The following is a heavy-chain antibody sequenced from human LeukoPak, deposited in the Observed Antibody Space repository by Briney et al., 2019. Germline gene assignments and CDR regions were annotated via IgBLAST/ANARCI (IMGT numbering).Heavy chain of an antibody. V-gene: IGHV1-46*01. J-gene: IGHJ4*02. CDR2: INPTGSST. D-gene: IGHD2-8*02. CDR3: AREESGGYFDY. CDR1: GYTFTTYA. Sequence: ASVKVSCKASGYTFTTYALHWVRQAPGQGLEWMGLINPTGSSTNYAQKFRGRVTMTRDTSTTTVYMELSSLRSEDTAVYYCAREESGGYFDYWGQGTLVTVSS.